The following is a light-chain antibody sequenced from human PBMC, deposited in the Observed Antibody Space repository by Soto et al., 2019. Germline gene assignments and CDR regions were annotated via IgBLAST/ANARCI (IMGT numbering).Light chain of an antibody. J-gene: IGKJ1*01. CDR3: HHYET. V-gene: IGKV3-20*01. Sequence: EIVLTQSPATLSLSPGERATLSCRASQSVSSKLAWYQQKPGQAPRLLMYGASIRAAGVPDRFSGSGSGTEFTLTISRLEPEDFTVYYCHHYETFGQGTKVDIK. CDR1: QSVSSK. CDR2: GAS.